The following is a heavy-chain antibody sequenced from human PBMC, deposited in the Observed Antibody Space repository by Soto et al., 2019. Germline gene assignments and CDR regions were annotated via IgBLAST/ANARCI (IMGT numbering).Heavy chain of an antibody. CDR3: PRDDDNPDNALDM. J-gene: IGHJ3*02. D-gene: IGHD3-22*01. CDR1: GFIFSQYG. Sequence: QLQLVESGGGVVQPGRSLRLSCAASGFIFSQYGMHWVRQTPDKGLEWVGLIGRDGSRHFYAESVKGRFTISRDNSKNTLYLQIDSLRVEDTALYLCPRDDDNPDNALDMWGQGTLVTVS. CDR2: IGRDGSRH. V-gene: IGHV3-33*01.